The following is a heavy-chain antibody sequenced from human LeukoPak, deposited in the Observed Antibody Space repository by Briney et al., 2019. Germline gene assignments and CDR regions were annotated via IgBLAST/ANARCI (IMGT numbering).Heavy chain of an antibody. Sequence: SETLSLTCTVSGGSISSYYWSWLRQPPGKGLEWIGYIYYSGSTSYNPSLKSRVTISVDTSKNQFSLKLSSVTAADTAVYYCARRAAAGTDWGQGTLVTVSS. V-gene: IGHV4-59*08. CDR2: IYYSGST. CDR1: GGSISSYY. CDR3: ARRAAAGTD. J-gene: IGHJ4*02. D-gene: IGHD6-13*01.